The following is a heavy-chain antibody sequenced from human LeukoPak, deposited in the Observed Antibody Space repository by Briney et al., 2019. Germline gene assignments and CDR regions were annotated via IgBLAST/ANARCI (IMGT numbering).Heavy chain of an antibody. CDR1: GGSFSGYY. CDR2: INHSGST. V-gene: IGHV4-34*01. J-gene: IGHJ3*02. CDR3: ARGRKIWFGELWHSCAFDI. D-gene: IGHD3-10*01. Sequence: SETLSLTCAVYGGSFSGYYWSWSRQPPGKVLEWIGEINHSGSTNYNPSLKSRVTISVDTSKNQFSLKLSSVTAADTAVYYCARGRKIWFGELWHSCAFDIWGQGTMVTVSS.